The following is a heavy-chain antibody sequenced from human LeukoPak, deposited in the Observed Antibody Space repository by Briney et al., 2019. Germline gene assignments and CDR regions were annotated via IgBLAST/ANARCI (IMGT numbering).Heavy chain of an antibody. V-gene: IGHV3-74*01. CDR3: VRDHLYGFDY. J-gene: IGHJ4*02. D-gene: IGHD4-17*01. CDR1: GFTFSSYW. Sequence: GGSLRLSCAASGFTFSSYWMHWVRQVPGKGLVWVSRINSDGSSTSYADSVKGRFTISRDNAKNMLFLQMNSLRAEDTAVYYCVRDHLYGFDYWGQGTLVTVSS. CDR2: INSDGSST.